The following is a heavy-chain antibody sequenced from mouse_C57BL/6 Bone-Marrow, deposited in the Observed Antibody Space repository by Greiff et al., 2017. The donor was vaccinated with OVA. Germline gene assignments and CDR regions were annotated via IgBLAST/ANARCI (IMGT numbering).Heavy chain of an antibody. CDR1: GYTFTSYW. J-gene: IGHJ2*01. CDR2: IHPTSGST. CDR3: ARYYGSSPYYFDY. Sequence: QVQLQQPGAELVKPGASVKLSCKASGYTFTSYWMHWVKQRPGQGLEWIGMIHPTSGSTNYNEKFKRKATLTVDKSSSTAYMQLSSLTSEDSAVYYCARYYGSSPYYFDYWGQGTTLTVSS. D-gene: IGHD1-1*01. V-gene: IGHV1-64*01.